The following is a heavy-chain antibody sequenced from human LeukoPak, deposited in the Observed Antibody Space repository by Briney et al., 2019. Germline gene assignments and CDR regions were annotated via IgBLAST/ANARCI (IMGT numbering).Heavy chain of an antibody. D-gene: IGHD6-13*01. CDR1: GGSISSSSYY. Sequence: SETLSLTCTVSGGSISSSSYYWGWIRQPPGKGLEWIGSIYYSGSTYYNPSLKSRVTISVDTSKNQFSLKLSSVTAADTAVYYCARGGSSSWSNFDYWGQGTLVTVSS. V-gene: IGHV4-39*07. CDR2: IYYSGST. CDR3: ARGGSSSWSNFDY. J-gene: IGHJ4*02.